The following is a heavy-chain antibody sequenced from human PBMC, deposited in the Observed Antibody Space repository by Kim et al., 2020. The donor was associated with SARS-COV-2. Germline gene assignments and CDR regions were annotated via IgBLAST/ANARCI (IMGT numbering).Heavy chain of an antibody. V-gene: IGHV3-23*01. Sequence: RFTISRDNSKNTLYLQMNSLRAEDTAVYYCAKGAVGSWYLYYYYYYMDVWGKGTTVTVSS. D-gene: IGHD2-15*01. J-gene: IGHJ6*03. CDR3: AKGAVGSWYLYYYYYYMDV.